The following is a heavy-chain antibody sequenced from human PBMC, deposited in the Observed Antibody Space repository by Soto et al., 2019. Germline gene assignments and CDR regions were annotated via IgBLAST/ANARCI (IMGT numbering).Heavy chain of an antibody. CDR1: WYSFTSYC. D-gene: IGHD6-13*01. V-gene: IGHV5-51*01. Sequence: GESLKNSCKGSWYSFTSYCIGLVRQMPGKGLEWLVTIYTGDSDTKYSPSFQGQVTISADKSISTAYLQWSSLKASDTAMYYCTKTGSSRVREKYYCYGMDVWGQGTTVTVSS. CDR3: TKTGSSRVREKYYCYGMDV. CDR2: IYTGDSDT. J-gene: IGHJ6*02.